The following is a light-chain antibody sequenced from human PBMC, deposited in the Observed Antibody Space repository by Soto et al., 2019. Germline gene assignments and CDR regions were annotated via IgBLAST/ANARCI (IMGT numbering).Light chain of an antibody. CDR3: AAWDDSLNGPV. J-gene: IGLJ2*01. V-gene: IGLV1-44*01. CDR1: SSNIGSNT. CDR2: NFN. Sequence: QSVLTQPPSASGTPGQRVTISCSGSSSNIGSNTVHWYQHLPGTAPKLLIYNFNERPSGVPDRFSGSKSGTSASLAISELQSEDEADYYCAAWDDSLNGPVFGGGTKLTVL.